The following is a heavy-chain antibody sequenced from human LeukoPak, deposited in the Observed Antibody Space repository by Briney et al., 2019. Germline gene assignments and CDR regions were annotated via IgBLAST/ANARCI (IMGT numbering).Heavy chain of an antibody. J-gene: IGHJ3*02. CDR3: ARGGGSSWYGRGNDAFDI. CDR2: INHSGST. Sequence: SQTLSLTCAVYGGSFSGYYWSWIRQPPGKGLEWIGEINHSGSTNYNPSLKSRVTISVDTSKNQFSLKLSSVTAADTAVYYCARGGGSSWYGRGNDAFDIWGQGTMVTVSS. V-gene: IGHV4-34*01. CDR1: GGSFSGYY. D-gene: IGHD6-13*01.